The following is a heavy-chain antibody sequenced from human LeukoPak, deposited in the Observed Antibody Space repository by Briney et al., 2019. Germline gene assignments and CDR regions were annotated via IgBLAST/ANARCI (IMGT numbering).Heavy chain of an antibody. CDR2: IYSGGST. V-gene: IGHV3-53*01. CDR1: GFTVSSNY. CDR3: ARGIDSSGYYYFMKH. D-gene: IGHD3-22*01. J-gene: IGHJ4*02. Sequence: PGGSLRLSCAASGFTVSSNYMSWVRQAPGKGLEWVSVIYSGGSTYYADSVKGRFTISRDNSKNTLYLQMNSLRAEDTAVYYCARGIDSSGYYYFMKHWGQGTLVTVSS.